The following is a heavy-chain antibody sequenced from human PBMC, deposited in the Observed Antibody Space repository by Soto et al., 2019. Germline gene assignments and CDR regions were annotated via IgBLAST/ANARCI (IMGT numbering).Heavy chain of an antibody. CDR2: INSDGSST. Sequence: GGSLRLSCAASGFTFSSYWMHWVRQAPGKGLVWVSRINSDGSSTSYADSVKGRFTISRDNAKNTLYLQMNSLRAEDTAVYYCAREWTSYYGMDVWGQGTTVTVSS. D-gene: IGHD5-12*01. CDR3: AREWTSYYGMDV. J-gene: IGHJ6*02. V-gene: IGHV3-74*01. CDR1: GFTFSSYW.